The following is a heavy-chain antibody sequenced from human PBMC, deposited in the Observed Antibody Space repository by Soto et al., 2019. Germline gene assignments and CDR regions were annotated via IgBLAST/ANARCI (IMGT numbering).Heavy chain of an antibody. CDR1: GFTFTSSA. Sequence: SVKVSCKASGFTFTSSAMQWVRQARGQRLEWIGWIVVGSGNTNYAQKFQERVTITRDMSTSTAYMELSSLRSEDTAVYYCAAADTYYDYIWGSYRSWYFDYWGQGTLVTVSS. J-gene: IGHJ4*02. D-gene: IGHD3-16*02. CDR3: AAADTYYDYIWGSYRSWYFDY. CDR2: IVVGSGNT. V-gene: IGHV1-58*02.